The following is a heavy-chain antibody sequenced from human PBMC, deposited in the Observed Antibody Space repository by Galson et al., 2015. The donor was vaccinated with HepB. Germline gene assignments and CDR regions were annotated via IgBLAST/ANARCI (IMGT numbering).Heavy chain of an antibody. CDR2: IKEDGSEK. J-gene: IGHJ4*02. CDR3: ARTRVGALDP. D-gene: IGHD1-26*01. CDR1: GFTFSNYW. Sequence: SLRLSCAASGFTFSNYWMSWVRQAPGKGLEWVANIKEDGSEKYYVDSLKGRFTTSRDNAKNSLYLQMNSLRVEDTAVYYCARTRVGALDPWGQGTLVTVSS. V-gene: IGHV3-7*03.